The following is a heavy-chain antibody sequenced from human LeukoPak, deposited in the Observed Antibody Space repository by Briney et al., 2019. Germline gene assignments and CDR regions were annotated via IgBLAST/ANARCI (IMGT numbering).Heavy chain of an antibody. Sequence: GGSLRLSCAASGFTFSSYSMNWVRQAPGKGLEWVSSISSSSSYIYYADSVKGRFTISRDSAKNSLYLQMNSLRAEDTAVYYCARDLRALDAFDIWGQGTMVTVSS. V-gene: IGHV3-21*01. J-gene: IGHJ3*02. CDR3: ARDLRALDAFDI. CDR2: ISSSSSYI. CDR1: GFTFSSYS.